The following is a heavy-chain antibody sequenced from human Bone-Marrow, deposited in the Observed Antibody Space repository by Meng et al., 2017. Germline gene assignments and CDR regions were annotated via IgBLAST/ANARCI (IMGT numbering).Heavy chain of an antibody. CDR3: ARDFVGYYGSGGYYNLGFDP. CDR1: GGSISSSSYY. V-gene: IGHV4-39*07. J-gene: IGHJ5*02. Sequence: SETLSLTCTVSGGSISSSSYYWGWTRQPPGKGLEWIGSIYYSGSTYYNPSLKSRVTISVDTSKNQFSLKLSSVTAADTAVYYCARDFVGYYGSGGYYNLGFDPWGQGTLVTVSS. CDR2: IYYSGST. D-gene: IGHD3-10*01.